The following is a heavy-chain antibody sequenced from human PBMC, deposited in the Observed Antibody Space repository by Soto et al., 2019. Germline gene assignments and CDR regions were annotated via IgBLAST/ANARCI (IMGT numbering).Heavy chain of an antibody. CDR3: SRERGAVASTADAFDI. D-gene: IGHD6-19*01. V-gene: IGHV4-59*01. CDR1: GGAIPWYY. CDR2: VYFSGST. J-gene: IGHJ3*02. Sequence: PSETRSLTCNVSGGAIPWYYWNWIRQPPGKGLEWIGYVYFSGSTKYNPSLKSRVTILVDMSKNQFSLRLTSVTSADTAVYYCSRERGAVASTADAFDIWGQGTMVTVSS.